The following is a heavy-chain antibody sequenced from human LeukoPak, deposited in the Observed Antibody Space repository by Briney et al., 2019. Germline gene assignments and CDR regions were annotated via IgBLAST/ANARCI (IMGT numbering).Heavy chain of an antibody. D-gene: IGHD2-2*03. CDR2: IIPIFGTA. CDR1: GGTFSSYA. V-gene: IGHV1-69*13. J-gene: IGHJ6*03. CDR3: ARDGYRLSGYFYYMDV. Sequence: SVKVSCKASGGTFSSYAISWVRQAPGQGLEWMGGIIPIFGTANYAQKFQGRVTITADESTSTAYMELRSLRSDDTAVYYCARDGYRLSGYFYYMDVWGKGTTVTVSS.